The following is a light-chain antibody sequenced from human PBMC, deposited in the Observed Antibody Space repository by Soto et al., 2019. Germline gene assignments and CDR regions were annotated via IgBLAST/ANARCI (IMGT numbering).Light chain of an antibody. CDR2: AAS. Sequence: DIQMTQSPSSLSASVGDRVTITCRASQIIGSYLNWYHQKPGKAPELLIYAASSLQSGVPSRFSVSGSGTDFTLTISSLQPEDCATYFCQHSYSLVPTFGQGTKLEI. J-gene: IGKJ2*01. V-gene: IGKV1-39*01. CDR3: QHSYSLVPT. CDR1: QIIGSY.